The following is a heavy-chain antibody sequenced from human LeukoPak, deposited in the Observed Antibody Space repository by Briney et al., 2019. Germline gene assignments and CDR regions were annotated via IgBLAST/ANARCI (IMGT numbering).Heavy chain of an antibody. J-gene: IGHJ4*02. CDR1: GGSFSGYY. D-gene: IGHD3-10*01. Sequence: SETLSLTCAVYGGSFSGYYWSWIRQPPGKGLEWIGEINHSGSTNYNPSLKSRVTISVDTSKNQFSLKLSSVTAADTAVYYCARLSYDSGTHYTVYKYWGQGTLVTVSS. V-gene: IGHV4-34*01. CDR2: INHSGST. CDR3: ARLSYDSGTHYTVYKY.